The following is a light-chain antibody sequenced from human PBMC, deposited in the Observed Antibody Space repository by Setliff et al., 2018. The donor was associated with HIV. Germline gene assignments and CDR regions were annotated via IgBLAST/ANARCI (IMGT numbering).Light chain of an antibody. CDR1: SNDIGGYKY. CDR3: SSYTSRSIYV. CDR2: EVS. Sequence: QSALTQPASVSGSPGQSITISCTGTSNDIGGYKYVSWYQQYPGKAPKLMIYEVSHRPSGVSSRFSGSKSGTTASLTISGLQAGDEADYYCSSYTSRSIYVFGTGTKV. V-gene: IGLV2-14*01. J-gene: IGLJ1*01.